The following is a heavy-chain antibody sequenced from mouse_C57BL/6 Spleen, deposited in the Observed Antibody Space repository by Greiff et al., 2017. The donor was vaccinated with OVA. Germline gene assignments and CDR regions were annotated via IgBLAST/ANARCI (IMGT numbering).Heavy chain of an antibody. J-gene: IGHJ4*01. CDR3: ARDYYGIAMDY. D-gene: IGHD1-1*01. CDR1: GFTFSDYG. CDR2: ISNGSSTI. Sequence: DVKLVESGGGLVKPGGSLKLSCAASGFTFSDYGMHWVRQAPEKGLEWVAYISNGSSTIYYADTVKGRFTISRDNAKNTLFLQMTSLRSEDTAMYYCARDYYGIAMDYWGQGTSVTVSS. V-gene: IGHV5-17*01.